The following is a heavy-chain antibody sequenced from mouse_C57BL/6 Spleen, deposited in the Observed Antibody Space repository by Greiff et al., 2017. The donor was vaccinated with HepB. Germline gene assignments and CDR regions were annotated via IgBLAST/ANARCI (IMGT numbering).Heavy chain of an antibody. CDR3: TGFTTVVATDYFDY. V-gene: IGHV14-1*01. CDR1: GFNIKDYY. Sequence: EVQLQQSGAELVRPGASVKLSCTASGFNIKDYYMHWVKQRPEQRLEWIGRIDPEDGDTEYAPKFQGKATMTADTSSNTAYLQLSSLTSEDTAVYYCTGFTTVVATDYFDYWGQGTTLTVSS. J-gene: IGHJ2*01. D-gene: IGHD1-1*01. CDR2: IDPEDGDT.